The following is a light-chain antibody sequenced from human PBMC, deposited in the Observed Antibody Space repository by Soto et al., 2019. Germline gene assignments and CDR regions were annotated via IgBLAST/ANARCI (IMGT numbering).Light chain of an antibody. J-gene: IGLJ2*01. V-gene: IGLV3-21*04. CDR2: YDS. CDR3: QVWDSSSDRGV. CDR1: NIGSKS. Sequence: SYELTQPPSVSVAPGKTARITCGGNNIGSKSVHWYQQKPGQAPVLVIYYDSDRPSGIPERFSGSNSGNTATLTISRVEAGDEADYYCQVWDSSSDRGVFGGGTRSPS.